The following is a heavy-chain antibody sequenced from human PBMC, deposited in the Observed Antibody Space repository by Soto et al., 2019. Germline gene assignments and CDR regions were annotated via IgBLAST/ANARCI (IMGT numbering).Heavy chain of an antibody. J-gene: IGHJ6*02. V-gene: IGHV1-69*01. CDR2: IIPIFGKP. D-gene: IGHD1-26*01. CDR3: ASLNNWSSGDGRIDV. Sequence: QVQLVQSGAEVKKPGSSVKVSCKASGGSFNTYTISWVRQAPGQGLQWMGGIIPIFGKPTYAQAFQGRVTIGADEHTSTVYMELGSLRSEDTALYYCASLNNWSSGDGRIDVWGRGTAVIVSS. CDR1: GGSFNTYT.